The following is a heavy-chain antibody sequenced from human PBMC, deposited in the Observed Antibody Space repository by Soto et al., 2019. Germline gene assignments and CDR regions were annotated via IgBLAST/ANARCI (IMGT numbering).Heavy chain of an antibody. CDR1: GYTFTSYD. CDR3: ARGRRSTVTGYYYYYMDV. D-gene: IGHD4-17*01. V-gene: IGHV1-8*01. Sequence: ASVKVSCKASGYTFTSYDINWVRQATGQGLEWMGWMNPNSGNTGYAQKFQGRVTMTRNTSISTAYMELSSLRSEDTAVYYCARGRRSTVTGYYYYYMDVWGKGTKVTVSS. CDR2: MNPNSGNT. J-gene: IGHJ6*03.